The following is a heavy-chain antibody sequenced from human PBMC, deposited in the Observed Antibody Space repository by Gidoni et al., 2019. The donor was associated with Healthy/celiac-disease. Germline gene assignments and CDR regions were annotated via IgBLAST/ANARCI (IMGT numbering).Heavy chain of an antibody. J-gene: IGHJ5*02. Sequence: EVQLVASGGGLVQPGRSLRSSCAASGFGFGGYAMHWVRQVPGKGLEWVSGVSWNSGNTAYADSVKGRFTISRDNAKNSLFLQMDSLRGEDTALYFCARAGTFSSSSGWLDPWGQGTLVTVSS. CDR1: GFGFGGYA. CDR3: ARAGTFSSSSGWLDP. CDR2: VSWNSGNT. D-gene: IGHD6-6*01. V-gene: IGHV3-9*01.